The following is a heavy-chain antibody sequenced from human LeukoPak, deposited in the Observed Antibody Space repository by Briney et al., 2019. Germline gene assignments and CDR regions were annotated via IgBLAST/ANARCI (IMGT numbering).Heavy chain of an antibody. J-gene: IGHJ4*02. CDR1: GFTFSNYA. Sequence: GGSLRLSCVGAGFTFSNYAMTWVRQAPGKGLGWVSGISGSGDRTYYADSVKGRFAISRDNSKNTLYLQMNSLTDDDSAVYYCAKDRIPVAGRQDIWDYWGEGTLVTVSS. CDR3: AKDRIPVAGRQDIWDY. D-gene: IGHD6-19*01. CDR2: ISGSGDRT. V-gene: IGHV3-23*01.